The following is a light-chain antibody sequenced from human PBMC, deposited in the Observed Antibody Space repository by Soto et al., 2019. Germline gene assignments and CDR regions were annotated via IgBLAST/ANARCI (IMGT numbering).Light chain of an antibody. CDR1: QSIRSN. CDR3: QQYNNWPWT. Sequence: EIVMTQSTDTWSVSAGECATLSCRVSQSIRSNLAWYQQRPGQAPRLLMYGASTRADGIPARFTGSGSGTEFTLTISSLQSEDSAVYYCQQYNNWPWTFGPGTKVDIK. CDR2: GAS. J-gene: IGKJ1*01. V-gene: IGKV3-15*01.